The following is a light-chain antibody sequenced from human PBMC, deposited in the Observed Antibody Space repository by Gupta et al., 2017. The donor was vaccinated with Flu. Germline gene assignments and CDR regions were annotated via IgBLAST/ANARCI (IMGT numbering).Light chain of an antibody. CDR1: QSVNNY. J-gene: IGKJ5*01. V-gene: IGKV3-11*01. Sequence: EIVLTQSPASLSLSPGERATLSCRASQSVNNYLAWFQQRPGQAPRLLIYDASYRASGIPNRFSGGGSGTDFTLTISRLEPEDFAVYYCQQRNNWPITFGQGTRLDIK. CDR3: QQRNNWPIT. CDR2: DAS.